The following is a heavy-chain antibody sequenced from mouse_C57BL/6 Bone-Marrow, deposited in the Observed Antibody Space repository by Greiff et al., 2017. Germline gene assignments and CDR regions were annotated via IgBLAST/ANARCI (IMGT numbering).Heavy chain of an antibody. J-gene: IGHJ2*01. CDR1: GYTFTDYE. Sequence: VQLQQSGAELVRPGASVTLSCKASGYTFTDYEMHWVKQTPVHGLEWIGAIDPETGGTAYNQKFTGKAILTADKSSSTAYMELRRLTSEDSAVYYCTRDYYYGSSYLFDYWGQGTTLTVSS. D-gene: IGHD1-1*01. CDR2: IDPETGGT. CDR3: TRDYYYGSSYLFDY. V-gene: IGHV1-15*01.